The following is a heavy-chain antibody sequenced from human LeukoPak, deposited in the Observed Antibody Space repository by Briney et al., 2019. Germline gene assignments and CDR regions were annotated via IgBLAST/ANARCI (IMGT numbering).Heavy chain of an antibody. CDR3: VRDGANWEEPNDAFDT. J-gene: IGHJ3*02. Sequence: PSETLSLTCAVSGASITSCYWSWVRQSAGKGLEWIWRLYTTGTTNYNPSLKSRVTMSGDSSKNQLSLPLTSVTAADTAVYYCVRDGANWEEPNDAFDTWGQGTLVTVSS. CDR2: LYTTGTT. V-gene: IGHV4-4*07. D-gene: IGHD1-26*01. CDR1: GASITSCY.